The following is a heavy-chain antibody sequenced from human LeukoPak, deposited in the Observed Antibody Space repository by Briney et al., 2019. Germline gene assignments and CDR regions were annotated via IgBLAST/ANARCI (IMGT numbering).Heavy chain of an antibody. CDR2: ISYDGSNK. CDR1: GFTFSSYA. D-gene: IGHD6-13*01. J-gene: IGHJ4*02. V-gene: IGHV3-30*04. Sequence: PGGSLRLSYAASGFTFSSYAMHWVRQAPGKGLEWVAVISYDGSNKYYADSVKGRFTISRDNSKNTLYLQMNSLRAEDTAVYYCAKDQEQQLVFDYWGQGTLVTVSS. CDR3: AKDQEQQLVFDY.